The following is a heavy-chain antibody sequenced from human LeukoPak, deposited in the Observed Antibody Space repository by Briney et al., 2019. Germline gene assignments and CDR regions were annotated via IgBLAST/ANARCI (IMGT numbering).Heavy chain of an antibody. CDR1: GYSFTSYW. V-gene: IGHV5-51*01. CDR2: IYPRDSDI. CDR3: ARRQLDGEAFDI. J-gene: IGHJ3*02. Sequence: HGESLKISCKSSGYSFTSYWIGWVRQMPEKGLEWMGIIYPRDSDIRYSPSFQGQVTISGDKSISTAYLQWSSPKASDTAMYYCARRQLDGEAFDIWGQGTMVTVSS. D-gene: IGHD6-6*01.